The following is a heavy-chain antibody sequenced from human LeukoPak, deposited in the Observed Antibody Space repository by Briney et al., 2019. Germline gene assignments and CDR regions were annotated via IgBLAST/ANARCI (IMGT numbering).Heavy chain of an antibody. D-gene: IGHD3-10*02. V-gene: IGHV3-11*04. CDR1: GFIFSDYY. J-gene: IGHJ6*04. Sequence: GGSLRLSCAASGFIFSDYYMSWIRQAPGKGLEWVSYISSSGSTMYYTDSVKGRFTISRDNAKDSLYLQMNSLRAEDTAVYYCAELGITMIGGVWGKGTTVTISS. CDR3: AELGITMIGGV. CDR2: ISSSGSTM.